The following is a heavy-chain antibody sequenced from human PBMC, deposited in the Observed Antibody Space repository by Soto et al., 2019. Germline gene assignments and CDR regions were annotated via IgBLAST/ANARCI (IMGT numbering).Heavy chain of an antibody. J-gene: IGHJ4*02. Sequence: SETLSLTCTVSGGSISSYYWSWIRQPPGKGLEWIGYISYSGSTNYNPSLKSRVTMSVDTSKNQFSLKLSSVTAADTAVYYCARDGGSGWNFDYWGQGTLVTVSS. CDR3: ARDGGSGWNFDY. CDR2: ISYSGST. D-gene: IGHD6-19*01. V-gene: IGHV4-59*01. CDR1: GGSISSYY.